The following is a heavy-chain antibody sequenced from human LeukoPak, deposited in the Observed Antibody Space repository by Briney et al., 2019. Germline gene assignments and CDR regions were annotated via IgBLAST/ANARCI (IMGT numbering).Heavy chain of an antibody. D-gene: IGHD1-26*01. J-gene: IGHJ4*02. V-gene: IGHV3-23*01. Sequence: PGGSLRLTCAASGFTFSSYSMNWVRQAPGQGLEWVSGISGSGGSTFYADSVKGRFTISRDNSKNTLYLQMNSLRAEDTAVYYCAKDSLLSGSSWDDFDYWGQGTLVTVSS. CDR1: GFTFSSYS. CDR3: AKDSLLSGSSWDDFDY. CDR2: ISGSGGST.